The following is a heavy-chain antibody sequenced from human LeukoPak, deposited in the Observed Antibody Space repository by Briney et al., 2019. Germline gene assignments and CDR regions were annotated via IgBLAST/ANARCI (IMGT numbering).Heavy chain of an antibody. Sequence: ASVKVSCKASGYTFTGYYMHWVRQAPGQGLEWMGWINPNSGGTNYAQKFQGRVTMTRDTSISTAYMELSRLRSDDTAVYYCARERAARDEIDAFDIWGQGTMVTVSS. J-gene: IGHJ3*02. D-gene: IGHD6-6*01. CDR2: INPNSGGT. CDR1: GYTFTGYY. V-gene: IGHV1-2*02. CDR3: ARERAARDEIDAFDI.